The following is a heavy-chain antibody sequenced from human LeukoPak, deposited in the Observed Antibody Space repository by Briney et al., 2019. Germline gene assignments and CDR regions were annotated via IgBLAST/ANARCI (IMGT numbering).Heavy chain of an antibody. J-gene: IGHJ4*02. CDR3: ARDNGGILVRRYFDY. Sequence: GGSLRLSCAASGFTFSSYGMHWVRQAPGKGLEWVAVIWYDGSNKYYADSVKGRFTISRDNSKNTLYLQMNSLRAEDTAVYYCARDNGGILVRRYFDYWGQGTLVTVSS. V-gene: IGHV3-30*19. CDR2: IWYDGSNK. D-gene: IGHD4-23*01. CDR1: GFTFSSYG.